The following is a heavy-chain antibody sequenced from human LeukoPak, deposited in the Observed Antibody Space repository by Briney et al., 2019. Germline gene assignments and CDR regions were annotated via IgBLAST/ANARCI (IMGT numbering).Heavy chain of an antibody. CDR3: ASDGYSGLGDY. CDR1: GFIFSTYS. CDR2: IWNDGSNK. D-gene: IGHD3-16*01. J-gene: IGHJ4*02. Sequence: PGGSLRLSCEVSGFIFSTYSMNWVRQAPGKGLEWVAIIWNDGSNKYYADFVKGRFTISRDNSKNTLDLQMNSLRDEDTAVYYCASDGYSGLGDYWGQGTLVTVSS. V-gene: IGHV3-33*08.